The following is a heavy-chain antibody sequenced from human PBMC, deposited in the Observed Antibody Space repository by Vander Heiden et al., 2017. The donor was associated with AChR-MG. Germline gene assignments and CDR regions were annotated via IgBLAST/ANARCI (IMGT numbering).Heavy chain of an antibody. V-gene: IGHV3-23*01. Sequence: EVQLLGSGGGLVQPGGSLRLSCAASGFTFKNYVMIWGRQAPGKGLEWVSSISASDGSTYYVDSVKGRFTISRDNSRNTLYLQMNSLRAEDTAVYYCVKVSQPEGFDYWGQGTLVTVSS. CDR3: VKVSQPEGFDY. CDR2: ISASDGST. J-gene: IGHJ4*02. CDR1: GFTFKNYV.